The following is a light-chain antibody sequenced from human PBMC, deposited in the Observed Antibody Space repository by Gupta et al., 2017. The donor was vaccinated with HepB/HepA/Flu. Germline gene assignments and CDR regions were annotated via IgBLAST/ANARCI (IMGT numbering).Light chain of an antibody. J-gene: IGKJ4*01. V-gene: IGKV3-15*01. CDR3: QQYNNWPLT. CDR1: QSVSSH. CDR2: GAS. Sequence: IVMTQSAASLSASPGESATRSFRASQSVSSHLAWCQQKPGQASRLLIYGASTRATGIPARFSGSGSGTEFTLTISSLKSEDFAVYYCQQYNNWPLTFGGGTKVEIK.